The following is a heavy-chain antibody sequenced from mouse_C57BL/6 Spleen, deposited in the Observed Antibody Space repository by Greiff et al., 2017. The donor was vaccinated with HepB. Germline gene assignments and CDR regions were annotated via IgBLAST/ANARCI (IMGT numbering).Heavy chain of an antibody. CDR2: IDPSDSYT. Sequence: VQLQQPGAELVMPGASVKLSCKASGYTFTSYWMHWVKQRPGQGLEWIGEIDPSDSYTNYNQKFKGKSTLTVDKSSSTAYMQLSSLTSEDSAVYYCARWDRDYAMDYWGQGTSVTVPS. V-gene: IGHV1-69*01. J-gene: IGHJ4*01. CDR1: GYTFTSYW. D-gene: IGHD2-14*01. CDR3: ARWDRDYAMDY.